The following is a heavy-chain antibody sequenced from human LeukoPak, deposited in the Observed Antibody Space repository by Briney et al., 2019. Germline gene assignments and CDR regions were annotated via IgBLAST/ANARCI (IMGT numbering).Heavy chain of an antibody. CDR2: IDTTTGNP. V-gene: IGHV7-4-1*02. CDR3: VRGTPTPGMDY. CDR1: GYPFSAHF. J-gene: IGHJ4*02. D-gene: IGHD3-10*01. Sequence: SVRVSCKASGYPFSAHFLNWVRQAPGQGLEWMGNIDTTTGNPRYAQDFTGRFVFSLDTSVSTAYLQITSLKADDTAAYYCVRGTPTPGMDYWSQGTQVTVSS.